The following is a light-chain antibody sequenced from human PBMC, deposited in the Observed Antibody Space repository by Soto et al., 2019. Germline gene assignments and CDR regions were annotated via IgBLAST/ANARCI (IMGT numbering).Light chain of an antibody. V-gene: IGKV1-17*03. CDR1: QDISRF. J-gene: IGKJ4*01. CDR2: DTS. CDR3: QQLRMYPST. Sequence: DVQMTQSPSAMSASVGDRVTITCRASQDISRFVAWFQQKPGKAPERLIYDTSTLQVGVPSRFSGGGSGTEFTLAISGLQPEDFATYYCQQLRMYPSTFGGGTKVEIK.